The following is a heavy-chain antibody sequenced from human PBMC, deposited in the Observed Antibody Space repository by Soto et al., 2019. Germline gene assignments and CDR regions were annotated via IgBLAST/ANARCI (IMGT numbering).Heavy chain of an antibody. Sequence: GCVKVPFKASGYTFTGDDMHWVRQAPGQGLEWMGWINPNSGGTNYAQKFQRRVTMTRDTSITTAYMDLSRLRSDDTAVYYCARRGAWPRKGYSYGSLGYWGQGTLVTVSS. CDR2: INPNSGGT. D-gene: IGHD5-18*01. V-gene: IGHV1-2*02. J-gene: IGHJ4*02. CDR3: ARRGAWPRKGYSYGSLGY. CDR1: GYTFTGDD.